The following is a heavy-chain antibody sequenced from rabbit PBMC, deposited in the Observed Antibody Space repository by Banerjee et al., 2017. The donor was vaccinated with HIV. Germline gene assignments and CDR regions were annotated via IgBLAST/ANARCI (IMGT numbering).Heavy chain of an antibody. V-gene: IGHV1S45*01. CDR1: GFTLSSYW. J-gene: IGHJ3*01. CDR2: IYAGNSGST. Sequence: QEQLEESGGDLVKPGASLTLTCTASGFTLSSYWMHWIRQAPGKGLEWIACIYAGNSGSTGYASWAKGRFTISKTSSTTVTLQMTSLTAADTATYFCARDQAGYGYDLWGQGTLVTVS. CDR3: ARDQAGYGYDL. D-gene: IGHD6-1*01.